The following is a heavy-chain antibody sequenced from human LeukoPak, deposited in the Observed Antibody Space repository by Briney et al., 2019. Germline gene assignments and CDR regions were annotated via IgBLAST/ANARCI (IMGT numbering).Heavy chain of an antibody. CDR2: IKNDGSYK. V-gene: IGHV3-74*01. CDR1: GLSFSVYY. CDR3: ARAAFANGLDV. J-gene: IGHJ6*02. D-gene: IGHD2-15*01. Sequence: GGSLRLSCAASGLSFSVYYIHWVRQAPGKGLVWISGIKNDGSYKYYADSVKGRFTISRDNANKMVYLQMNSLRGEDTALYYCARAAFANGLDVWGQGTTVTVSS.